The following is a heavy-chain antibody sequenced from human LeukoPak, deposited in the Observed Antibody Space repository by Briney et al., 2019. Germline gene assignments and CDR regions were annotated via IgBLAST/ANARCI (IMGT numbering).Heavy chain of an antibody. CDR1: GFTFSGYA. CDR2: ITGSGGTT. J-gene: IGHJ4*02. Sequence: GGSLRLSCAASGFTFSGYAMRWVRQAPGKGLERVSTITGSGGTTYYADSVKGRFTITRDNSKNTLFLQMNSLRAEDTALYYCAKDLRGIVVIDFDYWGQGTLATVSS. D-gene: IGHD3-10*01. V-gene: IGHV3-23*01. CDR3: AKDLRGIVVIDFDY.